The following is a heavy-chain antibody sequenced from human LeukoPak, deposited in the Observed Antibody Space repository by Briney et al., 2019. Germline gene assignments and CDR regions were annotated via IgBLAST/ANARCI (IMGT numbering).Heavy chain of an antibody. CDR1: RGSISSYY. CDR2: IYYSGNT. D-gene: IGHD1/OR15-1a*01. CDR3: ARHKVMEQYNWFDP. J-gene: IGHJ5*02. V-gene: IGHV4-59*08. Sequence: SETLSLTCTVSRGSISSYYWSWLRQPPGKGLKWIGGIYYSGNTNYNPCIEVRVTRSVDTSKIQFSLKLSAVTAADTAVYYCARHKVMEQYNWFDPGAREPWSPSPQ.